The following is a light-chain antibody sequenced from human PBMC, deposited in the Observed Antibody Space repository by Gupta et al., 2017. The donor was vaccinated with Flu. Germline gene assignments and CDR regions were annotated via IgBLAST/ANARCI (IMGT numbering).Light chain of an antibody. CDR2: GAS. CDR3: QHYNNWPPVT. J-gene: IGKJ4*01. V-gene: IGKV3-15*01. CDR1: QSVSSN. Sequence: IVMTQSPATLSVSPGERATLSCRASQSVSSNLAWYQQKPGQAPRLLIYGASTRATGIPARFSGSGSGTEFTLTISSRQSEDFAVYYCQHYNNWPPVTFGGGTKVEIK.